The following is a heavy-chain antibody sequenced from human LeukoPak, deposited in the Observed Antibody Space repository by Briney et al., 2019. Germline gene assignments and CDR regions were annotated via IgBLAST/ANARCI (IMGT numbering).Heavy chain of an antibody. J-gene: IGHJ5*02. CDR1: GGSISGYY. D-gene: IGHD6-13*01. CDR2: IYYSGST. CDR3: ARVLYSSSWFDP. Sequence: SETLSLTFTVSGGSISGYYWSWIRQPPGKGLEWIGYIYYSGSTNYNPSLKSRVTISVDTSKNQFSLKLSSVTAADTAVYYCARVLYSSSWFDPWGQGTLVTVSS. V-gene: IGHV4-59*08.